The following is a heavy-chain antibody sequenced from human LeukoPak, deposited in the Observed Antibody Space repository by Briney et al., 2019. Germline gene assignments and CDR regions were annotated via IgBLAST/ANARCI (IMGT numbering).Heavy chain of an antibody. CDR3: ARGWRAYDFWSGYYT. CDR1: GYTFTSYG. Sequence: ASVKVSCKGSGYTFTSYGISWVRQAPGQGVEWMGGISAYNGNTNYAQKLQGRVTMTTDTSTSTAYMELRSLRSDDTAVYYCARGWRAYDFWSGYYTWGQGTLVTVSS. CDR2: ISAYNGNT. J-gene: IGHJ4*02. D-gene: IGHD3-3*01. V-gene: IGHV1-18*01.